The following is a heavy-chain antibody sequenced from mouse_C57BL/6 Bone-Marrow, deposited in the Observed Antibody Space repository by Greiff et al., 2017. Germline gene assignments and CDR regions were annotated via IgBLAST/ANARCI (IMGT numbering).Heavy chain of an antibody. CDR1: GYAFSSSW. D-gene: IGHD2-2*01. Sequence: VQLQQSGPELVKPGASVKISCKASGYAFSSSWMNWVKQRPGKGLAWIGRFSPGNVDTNYNGKFKGKATLTADKASSTAYMQLSSLTSEDSAVYFCARGGYDAWFAYWGQGTLVTVSA. CDR3: ARGGYDAWFAY. V-gene: IGHV1-82*01. J-gene: IGHJ3*01. CDR2: FSPGNVDT.